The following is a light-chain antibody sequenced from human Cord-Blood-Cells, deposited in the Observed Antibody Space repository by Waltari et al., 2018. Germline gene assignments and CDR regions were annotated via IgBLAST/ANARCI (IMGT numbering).Light chain of an antibody. J-gene: IGKJ1*01. CDR2: WAS. CDR1: QSVLYSSNNKNY. Sequence: DIVMTQSPDSLAVSLGERAHINCKSSQSVLYSSNNKNYLAWYQQKPGQPPKLLIYWASTRESGVPDRFSGSGSGTDFTLTISSLQAEDVAVYYCQQYYSTRTFGQGTKVEIK. V-gene: IGKV4-1*01. CDR3: QQYYSTRT.